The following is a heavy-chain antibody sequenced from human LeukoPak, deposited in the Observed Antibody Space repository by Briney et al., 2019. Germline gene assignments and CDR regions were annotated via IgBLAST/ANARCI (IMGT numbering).Heavy chain of an antibody. CDR1: GYTFTSYG. V-gene: IGHV1-18*01. J-gene: IGHJ6*03. Sequence: ASVKVSCKASGYTFTSYGISWVRQAPGQGLEWMGWISAYNGNTNYAQKLQGRVTMTTDTSTSTAYMELRSLRSDDTAVYYCARGRLLGYCSSTSCYNYYYYMDVWGKGTTVTVSS. CDR2: ISAYNGNT. CDR3: ARGRLLGYCSSTSCYNYYYYMDV. D-gene: IGHD2-2*02.